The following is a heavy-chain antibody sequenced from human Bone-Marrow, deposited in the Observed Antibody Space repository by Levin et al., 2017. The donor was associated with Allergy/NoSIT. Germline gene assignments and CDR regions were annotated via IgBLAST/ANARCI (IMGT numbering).Heavy chain of an antibody. D-gene: IGHD5-24*01. V-gene: IGHV3-7*01. Sequence: GGSLRLSCAASGFTFSNYWMSWVRQAPGKGLEWVANIKQDGSEKYYVDSVKGRFTISRDNAKNSLYLQMSSLRAEDAAVYYCARDGDGYKGGLDYWGQGTLVTVSS. CDR1: GFTFSNYW. CDR3: ARDGDGYKGGLDY. CDR2: IKQDGSEK. J-gene: IGHJ4*02.